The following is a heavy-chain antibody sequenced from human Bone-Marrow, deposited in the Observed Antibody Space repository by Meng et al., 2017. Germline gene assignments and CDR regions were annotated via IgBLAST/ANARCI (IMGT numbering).Heavy chain of an antibody. Sequence: SVKVSCKASGGTFSSYAISWVRQAPGQGLEWMGGIIPIFGTANYAQKFQGRVTITADESTSTAYMELRSLRSDDTAVYYCARDGGYLNPVAAGENWFDPWVQGTLVTVS. CDR2: IIPIFGTA. V-gene: IGHV1-69*13. CDR1: GGTFSSYA. J-gene: IGHJ5*02. D-gene: IGHD2-15*01. CDR3: ARDGGYLNPVAAGENWFDP.